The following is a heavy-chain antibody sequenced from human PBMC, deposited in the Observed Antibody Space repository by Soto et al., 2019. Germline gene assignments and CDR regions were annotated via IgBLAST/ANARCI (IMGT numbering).Heavy chain of an antibody. D-gene: IGHD2-2*01. CDR2: IKQDGSEK. CDR1: GFTFSSYW. CDR3: ARSPGGDCSSTSCATVGFYYYYGMDV. J-gene: IGHJ6*02. V-gene: IGHV3-7*03. Sequence: TGGSLRLSCAASGFTFSSYWMSWVRQAPGKGLEWVANIKQDGSEKYYVDSVKGRFTISRDNAKNSLYLQMNSLRAEDTAVYYCARSPGGDCSSTSCATVGFYYYYGMDVWGQGTTVTVSS.